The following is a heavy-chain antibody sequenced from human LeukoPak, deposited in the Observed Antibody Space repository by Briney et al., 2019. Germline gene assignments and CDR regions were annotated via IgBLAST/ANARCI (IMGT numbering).Heavy chain of an antibody. J-gene: IGHJ4*02. Sequence: SETLSLTCTVFGGSISSYYWSWIRQPPGKGLEWIGYIYYSGSTNYNPSLKSRVTISVDTSKNQFSLKLSSVTAADTAVYYCARLYGEEYFDYWGQGTLVTVSS. CDR2: IYYSGST. D-gene: IGHD4-17*01. V-gene: IGHV4-59*08. CDR1: GGSISSYY. CDR3: ARLYGEEYFDY.